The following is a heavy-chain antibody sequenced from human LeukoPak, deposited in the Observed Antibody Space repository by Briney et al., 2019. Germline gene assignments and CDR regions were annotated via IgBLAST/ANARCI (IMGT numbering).Heavy chain of an antibody. J-gene: IGHJ6*03. CDR1: GYTFTSYG. V-gene: IGHV1-18*01. Sequence: ASVKVSCKASGYTFTSYGISWVRQAPGQGLEWMGWISAYNGNTNYAQKLQGRVTMTTDTSTSTAYMELRSLRSDDTAVYYCARASSSGWTTYYYYYYMDVWGKGTTVTVSS. CDR2: ISAYNGNT. CDR3: ARASSSGWTTYYYYYYMDV. D-gene: IGHD6-19*01.